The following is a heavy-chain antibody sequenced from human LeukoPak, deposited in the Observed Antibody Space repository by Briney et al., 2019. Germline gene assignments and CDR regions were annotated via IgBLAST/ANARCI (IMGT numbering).Heavy chain of an antibody. CDR3: ARDSAGYGDYDY. Sequence: ASVKVSCKASGYTFTSHGLSWVRQAPGQGLDWMGIINPSGGSTSYAQKFQGRVTMTRDTSTSTVYMELSSLRPEDTAVYYCARDSAGYGDYDYWGQGTLVTVSS. CDR1: GYTFTSHG. CDR2: INPSGGST. V-gene: IGHV1-46*01. D-gene: IGHD4-17*01. J-gene: IGHJ4*02.